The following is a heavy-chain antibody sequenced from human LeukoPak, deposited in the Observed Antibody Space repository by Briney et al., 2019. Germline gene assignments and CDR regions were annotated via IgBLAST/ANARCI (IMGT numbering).Heavy chain of an antibody. CDR1: GFTFSSYS. CDR2: ISSSSSYI. CDR3: ARVVTTTVFYNYYYGMDV. V-gene: IGHV3-21*01. J-gene: IGHJ6*02. D-gene: IGHD4-17*01. Sequence: PGGSLRLSCAASGFTFSSYSMNWVRQAPGKGPEWVSSISSSSSYIYYADSVKGRFTISRDNAKNSLYLQMNSLRAEDTAVYYCARVVTTTVFYNYYYGMDVWGQGTTVTVSS.